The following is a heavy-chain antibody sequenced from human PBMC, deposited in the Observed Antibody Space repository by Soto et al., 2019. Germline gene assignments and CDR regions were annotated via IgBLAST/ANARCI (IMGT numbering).Heavy chain of an antibody. CDR1: GFTFSSYG. V-gene: IGHV3-33*01. J-gene: IGHJ4*02. CDR2: IWYDGSNK. Sequence: GSLRLSCAASGFTFSSYGMHWVRQAPGKGLEWVAVIWYDGSNKYYADSVKGRFTISRDNSKNTLYLQMNSLRAEDTAVYYCARDLEERWLHSKIDYWGQGTLVTVSS. D-gene: IGHD5-12*01. CDR3: ARDLEERWLHSKIDY.